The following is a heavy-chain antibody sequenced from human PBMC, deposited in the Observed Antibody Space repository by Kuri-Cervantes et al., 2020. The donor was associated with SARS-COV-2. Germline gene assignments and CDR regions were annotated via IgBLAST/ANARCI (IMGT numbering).Heavy chain of an antibody. V-gene: IGHV1-46*01. CDR1: GYTFTSYY. J-gene: IGHJ4*02. CDR2: INPSGGST. D-gene: IGHD3-3*01. CDR3: ASCRFTRSRYQCYFDY. Sequence: ASVKVSCKASGYTFTSYYMHWVRQAPGQGLEWMGIINPSGGSTSYAQKFQGRVTMTRDTSTSTVYMELGSLRSEDTAVYYCASCRFTRSRYQCYFDYWGQGTLVTVSS.